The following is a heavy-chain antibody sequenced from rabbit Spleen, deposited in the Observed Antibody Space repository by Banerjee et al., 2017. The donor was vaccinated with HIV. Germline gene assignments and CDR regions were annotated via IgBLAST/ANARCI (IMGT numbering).Heavy chain of an antibody. CDR3: VRDQAGYVGFGPFYFNL. J-gene: IGHJ4*01. Sequence: QSLEESGGDLVKPGASLTLTCTTSGFSFSSSYWICWVRQAPGKGLEWIACIPTGSSGSTYYASWAKGRFTTSKISSTTVTLEMTSLTAADTATYFCVRDQAGYVGFGPFYFNLWGPGTLVTVS. CDR2: IPTGSSGST. D-gene: IGHD4-2*01. CDR1: GFSFSSSYW. V-gene: IGHV1S40*01.